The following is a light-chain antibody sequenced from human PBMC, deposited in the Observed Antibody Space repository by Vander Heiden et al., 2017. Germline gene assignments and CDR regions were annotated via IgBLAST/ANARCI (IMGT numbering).Light chain of an antibody. J-gene: IGKJ1*01. CDR3: QQYYSRFRR. CDR1: QSVLSSSNNKNY. V-gene: IGKV4-1*01. Sequence: DISMNQSPDSLGVSLGERATINCKSSQSVLSSSNNKNYLAWYQQKPGQPPKLLIYWASTRESGVPDRFSGSGSGTDFTLTISSLQAEDVAVYYCQQYYSRFRRFGQGTKVEFK. CDR2: WAS.